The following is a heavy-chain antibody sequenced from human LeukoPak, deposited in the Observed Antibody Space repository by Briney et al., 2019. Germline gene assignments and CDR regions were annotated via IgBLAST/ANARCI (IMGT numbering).Heavy chain of an antibody. CDR2: TSGSGRSI. CDR1: GFTFSSYA. D-gene: IGHD6-13*01. J-gene: IGHJ4*02. CDR3: VRDFVSSSWMGY. V-gene: IGHV3-23*01. Sequence: GGSLRLTCAASGFTFSSYAMSWVRQAPGKGLEWVSGTSGSGRSIHYADSVKGRFTISRDNSKNNLYLKMNSLRAEDTAVYYCVRDFVSSSWMGYWGQGTLVTVSS.